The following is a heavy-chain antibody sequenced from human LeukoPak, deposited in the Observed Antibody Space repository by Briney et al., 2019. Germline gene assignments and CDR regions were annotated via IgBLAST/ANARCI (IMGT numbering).Heavy chain of an antibody. Sequence: SETLSLTCTVSGYSISSGYYWGWIRQPPGKGLEWIGEINHSGSTNYNPSLKSRVTISVDTSKNQFSLKLSSVTAADTAVYYCARGAAMAHDAFDIWGQGTMVTVSS. CDR2: INHSGST. CDR1: GYSISSGYY. V-gene: IGHV4-38-2*02. J-gene: IGHJ3*02. D-gene: IGHD5-18*01. CDR3: ARGAAMAHDAFDI.